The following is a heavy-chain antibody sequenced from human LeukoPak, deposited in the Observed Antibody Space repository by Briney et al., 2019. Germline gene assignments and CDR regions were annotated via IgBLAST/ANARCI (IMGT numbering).Heavy chain of an antibody. D-gene: IGHD1-26*01. CDR3: AREGNSGTYFKGEDFDY. V-gene: IGHV4-38-2*02. CDR2: TYHSGGT. Sequence: SETLSLTCAVSGYSISSGYYWGWIRQPPGKGLEWIGSTYHSGGTYYNPSLKSRVTISVDTSKNQFSLKLSSVTAADTAVYYCAREGNSGTYFKGEDFDYWGQGTLVTVSS. J-gene: IGHJ4*02. CDR1: GYSISSGYY.